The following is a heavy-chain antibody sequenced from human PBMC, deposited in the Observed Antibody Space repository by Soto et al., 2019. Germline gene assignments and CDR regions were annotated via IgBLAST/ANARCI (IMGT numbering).Heavy chain of an antibody. Sequence: EVQLVESGGGLLQPGGSLRLSCAASGFTFSSYWMYWVRQAPGKGLVWVSRIKSDGSDTYYADSVKVRFTISRDNAKNTLYRQMNSLRAEDTAVYYCARGNYGMDVWGQGATVTVSS. CDR3: ARGNYGMDV. J-gene: IGHJ6*02. CDR2: IKSDGSDT. CDR1: GFTFSSYW. V-gene: IGHV3-74*01.